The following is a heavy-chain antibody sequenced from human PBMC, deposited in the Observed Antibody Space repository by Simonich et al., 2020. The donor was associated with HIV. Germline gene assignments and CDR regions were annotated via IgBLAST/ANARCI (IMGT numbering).Heavy chain of an antibody. CDR1: GFTFDDYA. CDR3: AKDSGYSYGTGYFDY. J-gene: IGHJ4*02. CDR2: ISWNRGSI. D-gene: IGHD5-18*01. V-gene: IGHV3-9*03. Sequence: EVQLVESGGGLVQPGRSLRLSCAASGFTFDDYAMHWVRQAPGKGREWGSGISWNRGSIGYADSVKGRFTISRDNAKNSLYLQMNSLRAEDMALYYCAKDSGYSYGTGYFDYWGQGTLVTVSS.